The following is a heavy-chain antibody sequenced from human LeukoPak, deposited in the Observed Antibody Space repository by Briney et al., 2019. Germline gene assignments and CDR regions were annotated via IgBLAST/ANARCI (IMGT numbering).Heavy chain of an antibody. V-gene: IGHV3-23*01. J-gene: IGHJ3*02. CDR1: GFTFSSYA. Sequence: PGGSLRLSCAASGFTFSSYAMNWVRQAPGKGLEWVSVISDGGGSTYYADSVKGRFTISRDSSKNTLYLQMSSLRAEDTAVYYCAKDNGSGSYAFDIWGQGTMVTVSS. CDR2: ISDGGGST. CDR3: AKDNGSGSYAFDI. D-gene: IGHD3-10*01.